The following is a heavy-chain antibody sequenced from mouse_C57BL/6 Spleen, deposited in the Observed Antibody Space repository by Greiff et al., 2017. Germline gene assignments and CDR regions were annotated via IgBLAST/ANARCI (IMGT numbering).Heavy chain of an antibody. D-gene: IGHD3-2*02. Sequence: VQLQQSGPELVKPGASVKIPCKASGYTFTDYNMDWVKQSHGKSLEWIGDINPNNGGTIYNQKFKGKATLTVAKSSSTAYMELRSLTSEDTAVYYCARWAAQATSAWFAYWGQGTLVTVSA. CDR2: INPNNGGT. CDR3: ARWAAQATSAWFAY. CDR1: GYTFTDYN. V-gene: IGHV1-18*01. J-gene: IGHJ3*01.